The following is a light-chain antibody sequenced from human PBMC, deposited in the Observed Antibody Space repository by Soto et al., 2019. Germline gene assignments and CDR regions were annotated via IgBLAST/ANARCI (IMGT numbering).Light chain of an antibody. CDR2: EVS. Sequence: SALTQPASVAGSPGQSITISCAGTSSDVGGYDFVSWYQHHPGRAPKLLIYEVSGRPSGVSYRFSGSKSGNTASLIISGLQAEDEAYYYCSSYGSSGTSVFGTGTKVTV. V-gene: IGLV2-14*01. J-gene: IGLJ1*01. CDR3: SSYGSSGTSV. CDR1: SSDVGGYDF.